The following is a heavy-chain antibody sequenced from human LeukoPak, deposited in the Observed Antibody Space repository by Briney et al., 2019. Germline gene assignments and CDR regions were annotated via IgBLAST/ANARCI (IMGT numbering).Heavy chain of an antibody. CDR3: AKESYYYDSSGYYSFGHGAFDY. Sequence: GGSLRLSCAASGFTFSSYSMNWVRQAPGKGLEWVSSISSSSSYIYYADSVKGRFTISRDNSKNTLYLQINSLRAEDTAVYYCAKESYYYDSSGYYSFGHGAFDYWGQGTLVTVSS. CDR1: GFTFSSYS. CDR2: ISSSSSYI. J-gene: IGHJ4*02. D-gene: IGHD3-22*01. V-gene: IGHV3-21*01.